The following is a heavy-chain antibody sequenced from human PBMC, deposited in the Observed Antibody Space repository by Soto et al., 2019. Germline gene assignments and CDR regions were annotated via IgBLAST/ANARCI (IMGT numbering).Heavy chain of an antibody. J-gene: IGHJ4*02. V-gene: IGHV3-23*01. CDR2: ISGSGGST. CDR3: AKPPGAGDTAMVFDY. CDR1: GFTFSSYA. D-gene: IGHD5-18*01. Sequence: GGSLRLSCAASGFTFSSYAMSWVRQAPGKGLEWVSAISGSGGSTYYADSVKGRFTISRDNSKNTLYLQMNSLRAEDTAGYYCAKPPGAGDTAMVFDYWGQGTLVTVSS.